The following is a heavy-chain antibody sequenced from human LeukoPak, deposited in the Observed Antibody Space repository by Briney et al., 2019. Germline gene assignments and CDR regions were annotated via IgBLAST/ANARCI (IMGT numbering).Heavy chain of an antibody. CDR2: ISYDGSNK. D-gene: IGHD6-6*01. J-gene: IGHJ4*02. CDR3: AKDLNEYSSSSGDY. CDR1: GFTFSSYG. V-gene: IGHV3-30*18. Sequence: GGSLRLSCAASGFTFSSYGMHWVRQAPGKGLEWVAIISYDGSNKYYADSVKGRFTISRDNSKNTLYLQMNSLRAEDTAVYYCAKDLNEYSSSSGDYWGQGTLVTVSS.